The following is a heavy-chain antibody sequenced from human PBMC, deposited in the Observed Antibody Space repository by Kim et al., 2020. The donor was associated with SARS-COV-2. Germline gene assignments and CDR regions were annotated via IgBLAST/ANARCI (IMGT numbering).Heavy chain of an antibody. V-gene: IGHV4-39*01. CDR3: ARHATHLSTFDH. CDR1: GDSISGSNFF. Sequence: SETLSLTCSVSGDSISGSNFFWGWVRQAPGRGLEWIASIYYNGNTFFNPSLKSRVSISVDVSANQISLGLYSVTAADTAVYFCARHATHLSTFDHWGKGT. J-gene: IGHJ4*02. CDR2: IYYNGNT.